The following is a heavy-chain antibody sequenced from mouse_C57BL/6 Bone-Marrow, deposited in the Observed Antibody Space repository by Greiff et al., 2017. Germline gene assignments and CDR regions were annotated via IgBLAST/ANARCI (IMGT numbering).Heavy chain of an antibody. CDR1: GYTFTTYP. CDR2: FHPYNDDT. Sequence: VKLVESGAELVKPGASVKMSCKASGYTFTTYPIEWMKQNHGKSLEWIGNFHPYNDDTKYNEKFKGKATLTVEKSSSTVYLELSRLTSDDSAVYYCARRGYGSFYAMDYWGQGTSVTVSS. CDR3: ARRGYGSFYAMDY. V-gene: IGHV1-47*01. J-gene: IGHJ4*01. D-gene: IGHD1-1*01.